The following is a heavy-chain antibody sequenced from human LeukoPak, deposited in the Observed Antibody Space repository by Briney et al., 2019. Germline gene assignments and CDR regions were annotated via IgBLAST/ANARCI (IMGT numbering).Heavy chain of an antibody. CDR2: IIPIFGTA. J-gene: IGHJ4*02. Sequence: SVKVSCKASGGTFSSYAISWVRQAPGQGLEWMGGIIPIFGTANYAQKFQGRVTITADESTSTAYMELSSLRSEDTAVYYCARDRPYSSWFDYWGQGTLVTVSS. D-gene: IGHD6-13*01. CDR3: ARDRPYSSWFDY. V-gene: IGHV1-69*13. CDR1: GGTFSSYA.